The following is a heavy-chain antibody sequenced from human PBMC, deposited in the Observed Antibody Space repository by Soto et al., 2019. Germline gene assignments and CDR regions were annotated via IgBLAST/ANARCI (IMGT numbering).Heavy chain of an antibody. V-gene: IGHV3-33*01. J-gene: IGHJ4*02. CDR2: IWSDGNNR. Sequence: QVQLVESGGGVVQPGRSLRLSCAAPGFMFSNHGMHWVRQAPGKGLEWVAVIWSDGNNRYYADSVKGRFTISRDNSKNTVYLQMNSLRAEDTAVYYCVRGDNWNDEASDYWGQGTLVTVSS. CDR3: VRGDNWNDEASDY. CDR1: GFMFSNHG. D-gene: IGHD1-1*01.